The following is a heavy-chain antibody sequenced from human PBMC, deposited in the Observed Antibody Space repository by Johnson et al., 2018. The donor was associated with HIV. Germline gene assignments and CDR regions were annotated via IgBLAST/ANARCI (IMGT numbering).Heavy chain of an antibody. J-gene: IGHJ3*02. CDR1: GFTFSSYG. CDR2: ISSNGGST. CDR3: ARGGLEMATITDAFDI. V-gene: IGHV3-64*01. Sequence: VQLVESGGGVVQPGGSLRLSCAASGFTFSSYGMHWVRQAPGKGLEYISTISSNGGSTYYANSVKGRFTISRDNSKNTLYLQMGSLRAEDMAVYYCARGGLEMATITDAFDIWGQGTMVTVSS. D-gene: IGHD5-24*01.